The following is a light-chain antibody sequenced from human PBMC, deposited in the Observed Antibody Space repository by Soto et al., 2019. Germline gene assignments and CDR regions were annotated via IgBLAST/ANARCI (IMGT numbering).Light chain of an antibody. CDR1: QTITSY. V-gene: IGKV1-39*01. CDR2: AAS. J-gene: IGKJ1*01. CDR3: QQSYSSPWT. Sequence: DIQMTQSPSSLSASVGVRVTITCRASQTITSYLSWYQQKPGKAHKLVAYAASTLLSGVPARFSGGGSGTDFTLIIDRLQPEDFATYYCQQSYSSPWTFGQGTEVEVK.